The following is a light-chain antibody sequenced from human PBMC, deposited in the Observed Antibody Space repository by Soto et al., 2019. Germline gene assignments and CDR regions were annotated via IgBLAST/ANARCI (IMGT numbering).Light chain of an antibody. J-gene: IGKJ1*01. Sequence: EIVLTQSPGTLSLSPGERVTLSCRASQNVSSSYLAWYQQIPGQAPRLLIYGASSRATGIPDRFSGRGSGTGFTLTISRLEPEDFAVYYCQQYGSSPRTFGQGTKVDIK. CDR1: QNVSSSY. V-gene: IGKV3-20*01. CDR3: QQYGSSPRT. CDR2: GAS.